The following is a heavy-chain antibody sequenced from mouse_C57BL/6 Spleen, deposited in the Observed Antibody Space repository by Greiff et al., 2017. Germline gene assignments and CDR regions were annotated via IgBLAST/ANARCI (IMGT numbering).Heavy chain of an antibody. J-gene: IGHJ1*03. V-gene: IGHV1-5*01. CDR2: IYPGNSDT. CDR1: GYTFTSYW. Sequence: VQLQQSGTVLARPGASVKMSCKTSGYTFTSYWMHWVKQRPGQGLEWIGAIYPGNSDTSYNQKFKGKAKLTAVTSASTAYMELSSLTNEDSAVYYCTRSRDGSSYGYFDVWGTGTTVTVSS. CDR3: TRSRDGSSYGYFDV. D-gene: IGHD1-1*01.